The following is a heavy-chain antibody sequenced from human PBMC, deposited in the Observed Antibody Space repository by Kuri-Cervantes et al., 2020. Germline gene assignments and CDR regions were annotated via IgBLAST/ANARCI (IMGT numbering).Heavy chain of an antibody. Sequence: ASVKVSCKASGYTFTRYTISWVRQAPGQGLEWMGWISAYKDNTNYAQRLQGRVTMTTDTSTSTVHMELRGLRSDDTAVYYCARDHRAVAASPDASDIWGQGTRVTVSS. D-gene: IGHD5-12*01. CDR2: ISAYKDNT. CDR3: ARDHRAVAASPDASDI. V-gene: IGHV1-18*01. J-gene: IGHJ3*02. CDR1: GYTFTRYT.